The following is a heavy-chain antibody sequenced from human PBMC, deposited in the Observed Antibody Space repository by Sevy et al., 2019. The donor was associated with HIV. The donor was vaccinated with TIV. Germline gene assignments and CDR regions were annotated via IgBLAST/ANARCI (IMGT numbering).Heavy chain of an antibody. Sequence: GGSLRLSCAASGFIFSTSPMHSVRQAPGKGLECVAILSYDDSDENYADSVKGRFTISRDNSKNTLYLQMNSLGTEDTAVYYCAKDDLGSIDYWGQGTLVTVSS. J-gene: IGHJ4*02. CDR2: LSYDDSDE. CDR1: GFIFSTSP. CDR3: AKDDLGSIDY. V-gene: IGHV3-30-3*02. D-gene: IGHD3-10*01.